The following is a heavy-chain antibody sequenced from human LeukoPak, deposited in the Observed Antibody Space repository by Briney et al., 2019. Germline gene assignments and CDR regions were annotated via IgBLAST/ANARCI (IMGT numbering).Heavy chain of an antibody. Sequence: ASVKVSCKASGYTFTGYYMHWVRQAPGQGLEWMGRINPNSGGTNYTQKFQGRVTMTRDTSISTAYMELSRLRSDDTAVYYCASPPVHYYDSSGYYDAFDIWGQGTMVTVSS. D-gene: IGHD3-22*01. V-gene: IGHV1-2*06. CDR1: GYTFTGYY. CDR2: INPNSGGT. CDR3: ASPPVHYYDSSGYYDAFDI. J-gene: IGHJ3*02.